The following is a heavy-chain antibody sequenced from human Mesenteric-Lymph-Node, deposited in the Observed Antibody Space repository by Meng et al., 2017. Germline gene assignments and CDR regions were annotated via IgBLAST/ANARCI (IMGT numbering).Heavy chain of an antibody. Sequence: EQLVQSGAEVKKPGSSVKVSCKASGYSFSSFSLTWVRQAPGQGLEWMGGIIPYSGRVYSAQKFQGRLTIAADESTTTAYMELSSLRSDDSAVYYCARGFDYWGQGTLVTVSS. CDR2: IIPYSGRV. CDR3: ARGFDY. CDR1: GYSFSSFS. V-gene: IGHV1-69*01. J-gene: IGHJ4*02.